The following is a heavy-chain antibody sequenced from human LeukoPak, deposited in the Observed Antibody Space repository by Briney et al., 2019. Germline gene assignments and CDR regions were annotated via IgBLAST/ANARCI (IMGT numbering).Heavy chain of an antibody. Sequence: ASVKVSCKASGYTFTSYDINWVRQATGQGLEWMGWMNPNSGNTGYAQKFQGRVTMTRDTSISTAYMELSRLRSDDTAVYYCAKGAYTIKCQLSVVDWGQGTLVTVSS. J-gene: IGHJ4*02. CDR3: AKGAYTIKCQLSVVD. D-gene: IGHD2-2*01. CDR1: GYTFTSYD. V-gene: IGHV1-8*01. CDR2: MNPNSGNT.